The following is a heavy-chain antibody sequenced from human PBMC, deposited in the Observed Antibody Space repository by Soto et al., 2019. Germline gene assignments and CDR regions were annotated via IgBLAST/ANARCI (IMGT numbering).Heavy chain of an antibody. J-gene: IGHJ4*02. CDR1: GYTFTSYA. CDR2: INTAKDNT. D-gene: IGHD6-13*01. CDR3: ARGSSWSYFDY. V-gene: IGHV1-3*04. Sequence: QVQLVQSGAEVKKPGASVKVSCKASGYTFTSYAIHWVRQAPGQRLEWMGWINTAKDNTKYSQKFQGRVTITRDTAASIVYMELSSLRSEDTVVYYCARGSSWSYFDYWGQGPLVTVSS.